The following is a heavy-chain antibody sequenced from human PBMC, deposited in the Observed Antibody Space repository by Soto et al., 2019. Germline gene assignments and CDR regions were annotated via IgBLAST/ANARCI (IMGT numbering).Heavy chain of an antibody. V-gene: IGHV3-30*03. CDR3: TRNQVKADY. Sequence: PGGSLRLSCAASGFTFSSYGMHWVRQAPGKGLEWVARISCDGSSKSYADSVKGRFTISRDNGKNTMFLQMNSLRVEDTAVYYCTRNQVKADYWGQGTLVTVSS. J-gene: IGHJ4*02. D-gene: IGHD3-22*01. CDR2: ISCDGSSK. CDR1: GFTFSSYG.